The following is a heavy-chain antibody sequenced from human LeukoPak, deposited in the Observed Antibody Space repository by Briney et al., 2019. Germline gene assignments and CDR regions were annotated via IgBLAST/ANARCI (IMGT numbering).Heavy chain of an antibody. CDR3: ARQGLVVVAATRYYYYGMDA. J-gene: IGHJ6*02. D-gene: IGHD2-15*01. Sequence: ASVKVSCKASGYTFTSYGISWVRQAPGQGLEWMGWISAYNGNTNYAQKLQGRVTMTTDTSTSTAYMELRSLRSDDTAVYYCARQGLVVVAATRYYYYGMDAWGQGTTVTVSS. CDR1: GYTFTSYG. V-gene: IGHV1-18*01. CDR2: ISAYNGNT.